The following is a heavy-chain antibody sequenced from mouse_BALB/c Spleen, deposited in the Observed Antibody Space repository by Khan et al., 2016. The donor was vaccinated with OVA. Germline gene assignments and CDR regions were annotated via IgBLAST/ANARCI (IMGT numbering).Heavy chain of an antibody. CDR3: VRDGAYHRNDGWFAY. CDR2: INPSNGYT. CDR1: GYTFPSYT. Sequence: QVQLQQSGAELARPGASVKMSCKASGYTFPSYTIHWIKLRPGQGLEWIGYINPSNGYTNYNQKFRDKATLTADKSSTTAYMQLSSLTSDDSAVYNCVRDGAYHRNDGWFAYWGQGTLVTVSA. D-gene: IGHD2-14*01. V-gene: IGHV1-4*01. J-gene: IGHJ3*01.